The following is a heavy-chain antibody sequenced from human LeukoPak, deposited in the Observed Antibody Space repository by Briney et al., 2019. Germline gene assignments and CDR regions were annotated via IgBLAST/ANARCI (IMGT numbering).Heavy chain of an antibody. CDR1: GYTFTGYY. D-gene: IGHD6-6*01. V-gene: IGHV1-2*02. Sequence: ASVKVSCKASGYTFTGYYTHWVRQAPGQGLEWMGWINPNSGGTNYAQKFQGRVTMTRDTSISTAYMELSRLRSDDTAVYYCARDRASRRQLAYYFDYWGQGTLVTVSS. J-gene: IGHJ4*02. CDR2: INPNSGGT. CDR3: ARDRASRRQLAYYFDY.